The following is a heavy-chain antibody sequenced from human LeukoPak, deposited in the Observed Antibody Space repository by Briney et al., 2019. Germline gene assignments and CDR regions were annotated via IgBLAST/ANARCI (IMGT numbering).Heavy chain of an antibody. CDR3: ARAPYSRGGSTNYYYYYYMDV. CDR2: ISPYTTKT. D-gene: IGHD6-19*01. CDR1: GYTFISYG. V-gene: IGHV1-18*01. Sequence: ASVKVSCKASGYTFISYGITWVRQAPGQGLEWMGWISPYTTKTDYAQSLQGRVTMTTDTSTSTAYMELRSLRSDDTAVYYPARAPYSRGGSTNYYYYYYMDVWGKGTTVTVSS. J-gene: IGHJ6*03.